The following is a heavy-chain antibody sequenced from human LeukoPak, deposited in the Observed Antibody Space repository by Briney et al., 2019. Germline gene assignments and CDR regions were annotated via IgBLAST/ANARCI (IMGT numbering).Heavy chain of an antibody. J-gene: IGHJ4*02. V-gene: IGHV4-4*07. D-gene: IGHD3-9*01. Sequence: SETLSLTCTVSGGSISSYYWGWIRQPAGKGLEWIGRIYTSGSTNYNPSLKSRVTMSVDTSKNQFSLKLSSVTAADTAVYYCARDRQLYDILTGYHSAFDYWGQGTLVTVSS. CDR3: ARDRQLYDILTGYHSAFDY. CDR2: IYTSGST. CDR1: GGSISSYY.